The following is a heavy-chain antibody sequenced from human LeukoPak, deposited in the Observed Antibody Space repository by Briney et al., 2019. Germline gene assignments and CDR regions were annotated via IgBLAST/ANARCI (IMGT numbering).Heavy chain of an antibody. CDR2: ISWNSGSI. J-gene: IGHJ4*02. V-gene: IGHV3-9*01. D-gene: IGHD3-22*01. CDR1: GFTFDDYA. Sequence: GGSLRLSCAASGFTFDDYAMHWVRQAPGKGLEWVSGISWNSGSIGYADSVKGRFTISRDNAKNSLYLQMSSLRAEDTALYYCAKGDYYDSSGYYDYWGQGTLVTVSS. CDR3: AKGDYYDSSGYYDY.